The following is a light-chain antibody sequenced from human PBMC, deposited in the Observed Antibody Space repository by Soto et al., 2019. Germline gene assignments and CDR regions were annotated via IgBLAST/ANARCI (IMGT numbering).Light chain of an antibody. CDR2: AAS. CDR3: QQSYSTPRT. J-gene: IGKJ4*01. V-gene: IGKV1-39*01. CDR1: QSISSY. Sequence: DIQMTQSPSSLSASVGDRVTITCRASQSISSYLNWYQQKPGKAPKLLIYAASSLQTVVPSRFSGSVSRTDITLTISSLQPEDFATYYCQQSYSTPRTFGGGTMVEIK.